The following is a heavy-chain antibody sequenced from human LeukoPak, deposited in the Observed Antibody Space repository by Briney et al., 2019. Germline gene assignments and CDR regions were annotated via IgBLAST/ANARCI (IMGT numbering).Heavy chain of an antibody. CDR2: INWNGGST. V-gene: IGHV3-20*04. Sequence: PGGSLGLSCAASGFTFDDYAMNWVRQAPGKGLEWVSGINWNGGSTYYRDSVKGRFTISRDNAKNSLYLQMNSLGAEDTALYYCARVKGSGYRNSIDYWGQGTLVTVSS. D-gene: IGHD3-3*01. CDR3: ARVKGSGYRNSIDY. J-gene: IGHJ4*02. CDR1: GFTFDDYA.